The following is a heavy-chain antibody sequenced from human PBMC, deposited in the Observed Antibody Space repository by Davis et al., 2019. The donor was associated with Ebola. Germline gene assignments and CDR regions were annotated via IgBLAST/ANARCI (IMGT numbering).Heavy chain of an antibody. Sequence: GGSLRLSCAASGFTFNIFDMHWVRQAPGRGLEWVAFVRSHGSDDHYADSVKGRFTISRDNSKNTLYLQMNSLRAEDTAVYYCVCSGYLEYFQHWGQGTLVTVSS. CDR2: VRSHGSDD. V-gene: IGHV3-30*02. D-gene: IGHD3-22*01. CDR3: VCSGYLEYFQH. CDR1: GFTFNIFD. J-gene: IGHJ1*01.